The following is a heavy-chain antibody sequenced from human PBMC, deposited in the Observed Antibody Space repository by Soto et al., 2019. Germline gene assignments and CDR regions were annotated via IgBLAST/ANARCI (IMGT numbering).Heavy chain of an antibody. J-gene: IGHJ5*02. CDR1: GFTFSSYA. D-gene: IGHD4-17*01. CDR2: ISGSGGST. Sequence: EVQLLESGGGLVQPGGSLRLSCAASGFTFSSYAMSWVRQAPGKGLEWVSAISGSGGSTYYADSVKGRFTISRDNSKNTLYLQMNSLRAEDTAVYYCAKDAFAAPLSVYGDYAAVFDPWGQGTLVTVSS. V-gene: IGHV3-23*01. CDR3: AKDAFAAPLSVYGDYAAVFDP.